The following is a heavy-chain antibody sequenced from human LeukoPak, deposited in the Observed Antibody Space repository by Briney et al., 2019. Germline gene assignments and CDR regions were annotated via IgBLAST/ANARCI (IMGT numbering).Heavy chain of an antibody. D-gene: IGHD3-10*01. J-gene: IGHJ4*02. CDR3: ARGQLIWFGELPSFDY. CDR1: GRSFSDYY. V-gene: IGHV4-34*01. Sequence: SETLSLTCALYGRSFSDYYWSWIRQPPGKGLEWIGEIMYSGSTNYNPSLKSRVTISVDTSKNQFSLKLSSVAAADTAVYYCARGQLIWFGELPSFDYWGQGTLVTVSS. CDR2: IMYSGST.